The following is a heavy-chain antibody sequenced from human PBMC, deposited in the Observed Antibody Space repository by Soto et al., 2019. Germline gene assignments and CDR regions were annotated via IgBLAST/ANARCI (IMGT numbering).Heavy chain of an antibody. D-gene: IGHD3-22*01. CDR2: VYYNENT. CDR3: ARGRHYFVSSGYFFWFDP. CDR1: GGSISRFTYY. J-gene: IGHJ5*02. V-gene: IGHV4-39*07. Sequence: PSETLSLTCSVSGGSISRFTYYWGWIRQPPGKGLEWIGTVYYNENTYYNPSLKSRVTITVDTAKNQFSLNLTSVTAADTAVYYCARGRHYFVSSGYFFWFDPWGQGTLVTVSS.